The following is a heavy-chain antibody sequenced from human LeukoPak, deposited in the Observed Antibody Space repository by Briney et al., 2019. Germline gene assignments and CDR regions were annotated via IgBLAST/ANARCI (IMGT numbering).Heavy chain of an antibody. CDR2: IYSSGST. D-gene: IGHD3-10*01. Sequence: GGSLRLSCAASGFTVSSNYMSWVRQAPGKGLEWVSIIYSSGSTYYADSVKGRFTISRDNSKNPLYLQMNSLRAEDTAVYYCAREALGGGGYWGQGTLVTVSS. CDR1: GFTVSSNY. J-gene: IGHJ4*02. CDR3: AREALGGGGY. V-gene: IGHV3-66*01.